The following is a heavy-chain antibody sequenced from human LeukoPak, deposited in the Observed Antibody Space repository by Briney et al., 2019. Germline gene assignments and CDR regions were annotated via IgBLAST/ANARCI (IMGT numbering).Heavy chain of an antibody. CDR1: GFTFSSYS. V-gene: IGHV3-21*01. J-gene: IGHJ6*03. CDR2: ISSSSSYI. CDR3: ARVDCSGGSCYFYYYYYMDV. D-gene: IGHD2-15*01. Sequence: GGSLRLSCAVSGFTFSSYSMNWVRQAPGKGLEWVSFISSSSSYIYYADSVKGRFTISRDNAKNSLYLQMNSLRAEDTAVYYCARVDCSGGSCYFYYYYYMDVWGKGTTVTISS.